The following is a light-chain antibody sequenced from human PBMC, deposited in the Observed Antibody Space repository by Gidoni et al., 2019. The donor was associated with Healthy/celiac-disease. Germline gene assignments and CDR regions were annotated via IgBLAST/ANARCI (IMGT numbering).Light chain of an antibody. J-gene: IGKJ2*01. CDR2: AAS. Sequence: DIQMNQSPSSLSASVGDRVTITCRASQSISSYLNWYQQKPGKAPKLLIYAASSLQSGVPSMFSGSGSGTDFTLTISSLQPEDFATYYCQQSYSTPYTFGQXTKLEIK. CDR1: QSISSY. V-gene: IGKV1-39*01. CDR3: QQSYSTPYT.